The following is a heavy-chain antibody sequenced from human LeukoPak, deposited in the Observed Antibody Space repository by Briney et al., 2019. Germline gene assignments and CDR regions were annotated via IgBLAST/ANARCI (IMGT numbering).Heavy chain of an antibody. D-gene: IGHD5-24*01. CDR2: IYRGGST. CDR1: GGSISNYS. V-gene: IGHV4-4*07. CDR3: ARNWEMATNDGWAGDVFDI. J-gene: IGHJ3*02. Sequence: SETLSLTCTVSGGSISNYSWSWIRQPAGKGLEWIGRIYRGGSTNNNPSLKSRVTMSVDTSKNQFSLRLSSVTAADTAVYYCARNWEMATNDGWAGDVFDIWGQGTEVTVSS.